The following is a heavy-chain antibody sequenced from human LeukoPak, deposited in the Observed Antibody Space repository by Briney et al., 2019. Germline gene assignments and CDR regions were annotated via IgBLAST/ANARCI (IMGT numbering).Heavy chain of an antibody. CDR1: GFTFSDYA. D-gene: IGHD3-10*01. Sequence: GGSPRLSCAASGFTFSDYAMSWVRQAPGKGLEWLSVISGGSSGSTYYADSVTGRFTVSRDNSKNMLYLQMNGLRPDDTAVYYCAKRNTMVRGGPSFDYWGQGILVTVSS. J-gene: IGHJ4*02. CDR2: ISGGSSGST. CDR3: AKRNTMVRGGPSFDY. V-gene: IGHV3-23*01.